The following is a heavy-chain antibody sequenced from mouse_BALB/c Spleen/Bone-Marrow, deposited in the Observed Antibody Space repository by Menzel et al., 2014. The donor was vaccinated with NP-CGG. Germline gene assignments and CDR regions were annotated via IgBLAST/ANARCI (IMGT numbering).Heavy chain of an antibody. J-gene: IGHJ4*01. CDR2: IDPSDSET. D-gene: IGHD2-3*01. Sequence: QVQLQQSGAELVKPGAPVKLSCKASGYTFTSYWMNWMKQRPGRGLEWIGRIDPSDSETHYNQKFKDKATLTVDQSSSTAYIQLSRLTSEDSAVYDCARALGDGYYYAMDYWGQGTSVTVSS. CDR1: GYTFTSYW. V-gene: IGHV1-69*02. CDR3: ARALGDGYYYAMDY.